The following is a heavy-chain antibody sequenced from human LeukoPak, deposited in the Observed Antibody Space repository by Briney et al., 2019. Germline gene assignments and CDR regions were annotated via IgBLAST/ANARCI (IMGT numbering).Heavy chain of an antibody. CDR3: ARVPYGDYYFDY. V-gene: IGHV3-7*01. D-gene: IGHD4-17*01. Sequence: QAGGSLRLSCAASGFTFSNYWMSWVRQAPGKGLEWVANIRQDGSEKYYVDSVKGRFTISRDNAKNSLYLQMNSLRAEDTAVYYCARVPYGDYYFDYWGQGTLVTVSS. CDR1: GFTFSNYW. CDR2: IRQDGSEK. J-gene: IGHJ4*02.